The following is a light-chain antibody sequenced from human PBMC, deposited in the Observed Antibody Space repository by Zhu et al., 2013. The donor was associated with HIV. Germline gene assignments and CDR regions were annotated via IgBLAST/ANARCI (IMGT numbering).Light chain of an antibody. CDR2: LDSDGSH. V-gene: IGLV4-69*01. J-gene: IGLJ2*01. CDR3: QTWGXGIVV. CDR1: SGHSTYA. Sequence: QPVLTQSPSASASLGASVKLTCTLSSGHSTYAIAWHQQQPEKGPRCLMKLDSDGSHSKGDGIPDRFSGSSSGVXRYLTISSLQSEDEADYYXQTWGXGIVVFGGGTKLTV.